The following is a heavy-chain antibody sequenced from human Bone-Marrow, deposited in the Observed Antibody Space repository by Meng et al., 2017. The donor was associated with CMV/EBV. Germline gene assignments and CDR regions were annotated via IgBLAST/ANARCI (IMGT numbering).Heavy chain of an antibody. J-gene: IGHJ4*02. V-gene: IGHV1-69-2*01. Sequence: KFSEHTFTDYDMRGVQQVPGRGLEWMGLVVREDGETIYAEKFQGRVTITADTSIDTAYQELSSRRSGDTEVYYCVKLPGCSSSWADYWGQGTLVTVSS. CDR1: EHTFTDYD. CDR2: VVREDGET. CDR3: VKLPGCSSSWADY. D-gene: IGHD6-13*01.